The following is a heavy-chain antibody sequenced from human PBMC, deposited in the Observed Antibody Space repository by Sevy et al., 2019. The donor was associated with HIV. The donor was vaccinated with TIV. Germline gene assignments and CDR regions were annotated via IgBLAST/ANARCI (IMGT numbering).Heavy chain of an antibody. Sequence: GGSLRLSCAASEFTFSTYAMHWVRQAPGKGLEWVAVISGDGRNKYYADSVKGRFTISRDNAKNTLYLQMNSLRAEDTAVYYCARDFRSGGWMWGFDLWGQGTLVTVSS. J-gene: IGHJ4*02. V-gene: IGHV3-30*04. CDR3: ARDFRSGGWMWGFDL. CDR2: ISGDGRNK. CDR1: EFTFSTYA. D-gene: IGHD2-15*01.